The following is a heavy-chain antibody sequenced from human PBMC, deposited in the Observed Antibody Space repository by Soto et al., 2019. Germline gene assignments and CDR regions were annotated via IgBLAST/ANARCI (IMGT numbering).Heavy chain of an antibody. D-gene: IGHD6-13*01. CDR3: ARAYSTSWTYYFDS. J-gene: IGHJ4*02. CDR2: INHSGST. Sequence: SETLSLNCAFYGGSFRGYYWSWIRQPPGKGLEGIGEINHSGSTNYNPSLKSRVTISVDMSKNQFSLKLISVTAAATAVYFCARAYSTSWTYYFDSWGEGTLVTVSS. CDR1: GGSFRGYY. V-gene: IGHV4-34*01.